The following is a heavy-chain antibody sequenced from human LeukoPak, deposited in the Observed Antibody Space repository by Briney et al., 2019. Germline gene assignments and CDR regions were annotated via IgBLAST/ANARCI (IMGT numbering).Heavy chain of an antibody. J-gene: IGHJ5*02. V-gene: IGHV4-4*09. CDR3: ARHHCSSISCYVEWFDP. CDR2: IYSSGST. Sequence: SETLSLTCTVSGGSISSYYWSWIRQPPGKGLEWIGYIYSSGSTKYNPSLKSRVTISVDRSKNQVSLKLSSVTAADTAVYFCARHHCSSISCYVEWFDPWGQGTLVIVSS. CDR1: GGSISSYY. D-gene: IGHD2-2*01.